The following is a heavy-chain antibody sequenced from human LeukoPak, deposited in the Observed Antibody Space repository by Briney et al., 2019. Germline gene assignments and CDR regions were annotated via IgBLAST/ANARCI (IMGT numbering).Heavy chain of an antibody. J-gene: IGHJ4*02. CDR3: ARGGERFFH. CDR2: INPDSGVT. Sequence: GASVKVSCKASGYIFIDYYLHGVRQAPGQGLEWMGRINPDSGVTDYLHKFRGRVTMTRDTSITTAYMELSRLRSDDTAIYYCARGGERFFHWGQGTLVTVSS. D-gene: IGHD2-21*01. CDR1: GYIFIDYY. V-gene: IGHV1-2*06.